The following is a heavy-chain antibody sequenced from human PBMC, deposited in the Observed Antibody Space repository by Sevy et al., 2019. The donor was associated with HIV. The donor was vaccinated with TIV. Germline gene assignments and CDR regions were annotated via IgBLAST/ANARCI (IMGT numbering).Heavy chain of an antibody. CDR3: ARGQYYYGSGSYWVY. Sequence: SETLSLTCAVYGGSFSGYYWSWIRQPPGKGLEWIGEINHSGSTNYNPSLKSRVTISVDTSKNQFSLRLSSVTAADTAVYYCARGQYYYGSGSYWVYWGQGTLVTVSS. V-gene: IGHV4-34*01. D-gene: IGHD3-10*01. CDR1: GGSFSGYY. CDR2: INHSGST. J-gene: IGHJ4*02.